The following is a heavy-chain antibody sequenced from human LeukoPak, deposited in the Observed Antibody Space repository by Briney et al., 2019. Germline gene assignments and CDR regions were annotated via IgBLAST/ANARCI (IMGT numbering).Heavy chain of an antibody. V-gene: IGHV3-74*01. J-gene: IGHJ4*02. Sequence: GGSLRLSCTASGFSFSGHWMHWARQLPGKGLVWVSRISPIGSTTSYADSVKGRFTVSRDNAKNTLYLQVNNLRAEDTAVYYCARGPNSNWSGLDFWGQGTLLTVSS. CDR1: GFSFSGHW. CDR2: ISPIGSTT. CDR3: ARGPNSNWSGLDF. D-gene: IGHD6-6*01.